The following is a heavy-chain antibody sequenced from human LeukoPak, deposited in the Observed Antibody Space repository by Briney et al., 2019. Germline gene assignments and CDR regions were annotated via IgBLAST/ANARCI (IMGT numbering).Heavy chain of an antibody. J-gene: IGHJ6*03. Sequence: SETLSLTCAVYGGSFSGYYWSWIRQPPGKGLERIGEINHSGSTNYNPSLKSRVTISVDTSKNQFSLKLSSVTAADTAVYYCARLPRRIAAAGTSGVRDYYYYMDVWGKGTTVTVSS. CDR1: GGSFSGYY. CDR2: INHSGST. CDR3: ARLPRRIAAAGTSGVRDYYYYMDV. D-gene: IGHD6-13*01. V-gene: IGHV4-34*01.